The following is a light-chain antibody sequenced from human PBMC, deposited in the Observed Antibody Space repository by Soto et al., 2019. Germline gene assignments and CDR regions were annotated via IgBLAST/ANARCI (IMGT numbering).Light chain of an antibody. CDR3: QPYDSSLSGWV. V-gene: IGLV1-40*01. CDR2: GNS. Sequence: QSVLTQPPSVSGAPGQRGTISCTGSSSNIGAGYDVHWYQQLPGTAPKLLIYGNSNRPSGVPDRFSGSKSGTSASLAITGLQAEDEADYYCQPYDSSLSGWVFGGGTKLTVL. J-gene: IGLJ3*02. CDR1: SSNIGAGYD.